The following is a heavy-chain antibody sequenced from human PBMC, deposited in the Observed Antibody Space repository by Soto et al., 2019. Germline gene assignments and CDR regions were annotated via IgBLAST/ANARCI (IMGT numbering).Heavy chain of an antibody. CDR2: ISSSGSTI. CDR3: APEHYYDSSGYNPPSSYAFDI. Sequence: PGGSLRLSCAASGFTFSSYEMNWVRQAPGKGLEWVSYISSSGSTIYYADSVKGRFTISRDNAKNSLYLQMNSLRAEDTAVYYCAPEHYYDSSGYNPPSSYAFDIWGQGTMVTV. V-gene: IGHV3-48*03. J-gene: IGHJ3*02. D-gene: IGHD3-22*01. CDR1: GFTFSSYE.